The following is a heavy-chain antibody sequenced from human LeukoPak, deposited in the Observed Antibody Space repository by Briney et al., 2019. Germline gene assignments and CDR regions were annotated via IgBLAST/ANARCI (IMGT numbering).Heavy chain of an antibody. D-gene: IGHD3-9*01. J-gene: IGHJ4*02. CDR3: ARGGVDWTFDY. CDR1: GGSISNYY. V-gene: IGHV4-4*07. CDR2: IYTSGST. Sequence: SETLTLTCTVSGGSISNYYWSWIRQPAGKGLEWIGHIYTSGSTNYNPSLKSRVTMSVDTSKNQFSLNLSSVTAADTAVYYCARGGVDWTFDYWGQGTLVTVSS.